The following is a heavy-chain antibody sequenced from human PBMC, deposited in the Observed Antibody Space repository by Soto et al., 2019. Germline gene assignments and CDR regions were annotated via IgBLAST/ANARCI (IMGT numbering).Heavy chain of an antibody. CDR3: ARVDY. J-gene: IGHJ4*02. CDR2: TWYDGDTR. CDR1: GFTFSHYA. V-gene: IGHV3-33*01. Sequence: GGSLRLSCAASGFTFSHYAMHWVRQAPGKGLEWVAATWYDGDTRYYSDSVKGRFTISRDNSKTTLFLQMDSLRPEDTAMYYCARVDYWGPGTQVTVSS.